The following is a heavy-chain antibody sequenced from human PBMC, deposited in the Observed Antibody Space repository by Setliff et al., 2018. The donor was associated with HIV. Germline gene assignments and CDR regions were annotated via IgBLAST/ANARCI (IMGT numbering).Heavy chain of an antibody. Sequence: SVKVSCKTSGGTFSSYGVSWVRQAPGQGLQWMGGIIPIFGSTDYAQRFQGRVTITTDEPSTTVYMELSSLRSDDTAVYYCARGRRSDYYDSNGYLYYYFDLWGRGTLVTVSS. D-gene: IGHD3-22*01. CDR2: IIPIFGST. V-gene: IGHV1-69*05. CDR3: ARGRRSDYYDSNGYLYYYFDL. J-gene: IGHJ2*01. CDR1: GGTFSSYG.